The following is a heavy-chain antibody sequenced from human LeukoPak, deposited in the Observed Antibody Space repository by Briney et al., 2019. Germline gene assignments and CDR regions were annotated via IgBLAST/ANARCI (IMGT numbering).Heavy chain of an antibody. CDR1: GYTFTSYG. D-gene: IGHD3-3*01. Sequence: ASVKVSCKASGYTFTSYGISGVRQAPGQGLEWMGWIRAYNGNTNYAQKLQGRVTMTTDTSTRTAYMELRRLRSDDTAVYYCARDNQALLGVVTISFYYYYMDVWGKGTTVTVSS. V-gene: IGHV1-18*01. J-gene: IGHJ6*03. CDR2: IRAYNGNT. CDR3: ARDNQALLGVVTISFYYYYMDV.